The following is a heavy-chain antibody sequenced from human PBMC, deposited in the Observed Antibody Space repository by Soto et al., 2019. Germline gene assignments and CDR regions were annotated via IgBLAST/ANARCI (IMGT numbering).Heavy chain of an antibody. CDR2: IIPIFGTA. J-gene: IGHJ6*02. CDR3: ARGAVAGTYYYYGMDV. CDR1: GGTFSSYA. D-gene: IGHD6-19*01. Sequence: SVKVSCKASGGTFSSYAISWVRQAPGQGLEWMGGIIPIFGTANYAQKFQGRVTITADESTSTAYMELSSLRSEDTAVYYCARGAVAGTYYYYGMDVWGQGTTVTVSS. V-gene: IGHV1-69*13.